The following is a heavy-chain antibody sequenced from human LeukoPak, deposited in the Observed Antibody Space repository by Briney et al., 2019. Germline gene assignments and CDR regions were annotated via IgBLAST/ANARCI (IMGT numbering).Heavy chain of an antibody. CDR1: GFTFSSYA. D-gene: IGHD2-15*01. Sequence: GGSLRLSCAASGFTFSSYAMHWVRQAPGKGLEWVAVISYDGSNKYCADSVKGRFTISRDNSKNTLYLQMNSLRAEDTAVYYCARDPSMVAAWYYYYMDVWGKGTTVTVSS. J-gene: IGHJ6*03. V-gene: IGHV3-30*04. CDR3: ARDPSMVAAWYYYYMDV. CDR2: ISYDGSNK.